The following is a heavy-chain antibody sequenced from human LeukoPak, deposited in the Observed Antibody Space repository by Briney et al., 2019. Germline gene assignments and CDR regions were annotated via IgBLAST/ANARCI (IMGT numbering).Heavy chain of an antibody. Sequence: PGGSLRLSCAASGFTFSRYWMHWVRQAPGEGLVWVAHISSDGRITNYADSVKGRFAISRDNAKNTLYLQMNNLRAEDTAVYYCASQVSTGHWGQGTLVTVSS. CDR2: ISSDGRIT. D-gene: IGHD1-1*01. CDR3: ASQVSTGH. J-gene: IGHJ4*02. CDR1: GFTFSRYW. V-gene: IGHV3-74*01.